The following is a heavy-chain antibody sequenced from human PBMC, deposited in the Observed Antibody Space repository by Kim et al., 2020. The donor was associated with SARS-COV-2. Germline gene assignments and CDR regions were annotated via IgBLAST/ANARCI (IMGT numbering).Heavy chain of an antibody. D-gene: IGHD5-12*01. CDR3: ARSGYSGYLFDY. J-gene: IGHJ4*02. V-gene: IGHV4-39*01. Sequence: HNPSLKSRVTISVDTSKNQFSLKLSSVTAADTAVYYCARSGYSGYLFDYWGQGTLVTVSS.